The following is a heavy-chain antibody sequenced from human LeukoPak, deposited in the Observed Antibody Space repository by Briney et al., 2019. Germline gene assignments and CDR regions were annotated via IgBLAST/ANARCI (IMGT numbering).Heavy chain of an antibody. CDR3: ARARVWFGECLDY. J-gene: IGHJ4*02. CDR2: INHSGST. D-gene: IGHD3-10*01. Sequence: SETLSLTCAVYGGSFSGYYWSWIRQPPGKGLEWIGEINHSGSTNYNPSLKSRVTISVDTSKNQFSLKLSSVTAADTAVYYCARARVWFGECLDYWGQGTLVTVSS. CDR1: GGSFSGYY. V-gene: IGHV4-34*01.